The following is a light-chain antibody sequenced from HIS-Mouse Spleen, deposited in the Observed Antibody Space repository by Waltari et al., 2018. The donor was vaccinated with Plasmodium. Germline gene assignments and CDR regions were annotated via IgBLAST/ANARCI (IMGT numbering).Light chain of an antibody. CDR3: GTWDSSLSAGVV. V-gene: IGLV1-51*01. J-gene: IGLJ2*01. Sequence: QKVTISCSGSSSNIGNNYVSWYQQLPGTAPKLLIYDNNKRPSGIPDRFSGSKSGTSATLGITGLQTGDEADYYCGTWDSSLSAGVVFGGGTKLTVL. CDR2: DNN. CDR1: SSNIGNNY.